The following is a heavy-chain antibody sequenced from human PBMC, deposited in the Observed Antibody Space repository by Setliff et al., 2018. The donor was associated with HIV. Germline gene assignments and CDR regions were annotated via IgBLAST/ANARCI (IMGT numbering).Heavy chain of an antibody. CDR2: LYVSGDT. D-gene: IGHD2-15*01. V-gene: IGHV4-4*07. CDR3: ALTGHRLLRGYMDV. J-gene: IGHJ6*03. Sequence: PSETLSLTCSVSDDPVSSYYWSWVRQPAGKALECIGRLYVSGDTNYNPSLKSRVTMSLDTSKKHFSLNLKAVNPADTAVYYCALTGHRLLRGYMDVWGKGTTVTVSS. CDR1: DDPVSSYY.